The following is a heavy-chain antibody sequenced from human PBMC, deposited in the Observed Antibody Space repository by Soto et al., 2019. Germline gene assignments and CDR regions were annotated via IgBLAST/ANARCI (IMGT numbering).Heavy chain of an antibody. J-gene: IGHJ4*02. V-gene: IGHV4-61*01. Sequence: QVQLQASGPGLVKPSETLSLTCTVSGVSVTSGNYYWNWIRRPPGGGLEWVGSIYYNGRTDYNPSLRCRVTISVDPFKKRFSRRPNSVTAEATAANSCARQISTYYQGGVDYWGLGTLVAFSS. D-gene: IGHD2-2*01. CDR2: IYYNGRT. CDR3: ARQISTYYQGGVDY. CDR1: GVSVTSGNYY.